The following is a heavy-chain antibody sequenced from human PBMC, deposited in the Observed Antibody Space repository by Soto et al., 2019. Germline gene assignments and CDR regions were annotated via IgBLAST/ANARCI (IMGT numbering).Heavy chain of an antibody. V-gene: IGHV3-21*06. CDR1: GFTFSNYR. CDR2: ISGSGKDT. D-gene: IGHD1-1*01. J-gene: IGHJ6*02. Sequence: VDLVESGGGLVKPGGSLTLSCATSGFTFSNYRMNWVREAPGKGLEWVASISGSGKDTFYRDSVKGRFTISRDNAESSLVLQMTSLAVDDTAGYHCPRVHLGLTSSYYIGMDDWGPGTTFTASS. CDR3: PRVHLGLTSSYYIGMDD.